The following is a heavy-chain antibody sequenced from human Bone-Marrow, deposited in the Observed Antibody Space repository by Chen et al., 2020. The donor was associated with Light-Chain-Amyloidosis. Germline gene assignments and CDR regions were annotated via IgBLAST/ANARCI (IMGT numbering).Heavy chain of an antibody. J-gene: IGHJ5*02. Sequence: QVQLVQSGAEVKKPGASVKVSCKSSGYTFGGYYIHWVRQAPGLGLEWMGWINPGSGGTKFAQKFQGRVTMTRDTSINTTYMDLRGLTSDDTAVYFCARDSQYYISGSLGPWGQGALVTVS. CDR2: INPGSGGT. D-gene: IGHD3-10*01. CDR3: ARDSQYYISGSLGP. V-gene: IGHV1-2*02. CDR1: GYTFGGYY.